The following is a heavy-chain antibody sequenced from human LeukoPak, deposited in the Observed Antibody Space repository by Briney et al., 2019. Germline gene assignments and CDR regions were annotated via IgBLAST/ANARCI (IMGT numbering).Heavy chain of an antibody. D-gene: IGHD3-10*01. Sequence: GGSLRLSCAASGFTFSSYEMDWVRQVPGKGLEWVSYISHTGSTIYYAESVKGRFTISRDNAKNSLYLQMNSLRAEDTAVYYCVRDKRFGDVRIRAFDIWGQGTMVTVSS. CDR1: GFTFSSYE. CDR3: VRDKRFGDVRIRAFDI. V-gene: IGHV3-48*03. J-gene: IGHJ3*02. CDR2: ISHTGSTI.